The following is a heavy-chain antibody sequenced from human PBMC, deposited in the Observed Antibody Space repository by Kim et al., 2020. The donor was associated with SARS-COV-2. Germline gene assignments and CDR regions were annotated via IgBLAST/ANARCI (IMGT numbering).Heavy chain of an antibody. CDR2: IKSKTDCGTT. CDR1: GFTFSNAW. J-gene: IGHJ6*02. Sequence: GGSLRLSCAASGFTFSNAWMSWVRQAPGKGLEWVGRIKSKTDCGTTDYAAPVKGRFTISRDDSKNTLYLQMNSLKTEDTAVYYCTTVRVEGGYDLGYYYGMDVWGQGTTVTVSS. D-gene: IGHD5-12*01. V-gene: IGHV3-15*01. CDR3: TTVRVEGGYDLGYYYGMDV.